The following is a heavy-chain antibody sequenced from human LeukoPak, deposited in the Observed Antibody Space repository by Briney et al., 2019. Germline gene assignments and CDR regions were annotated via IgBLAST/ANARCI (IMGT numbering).Heavy chain of an antibody. V-gene: IGHV3-7*01. CDR1: GFTFSSYW. CDR3: ARGGGSGRFGFAFDC. Sequence: GGSLRLSCAASGFTFSSYWMSWVRQAPGKGLEWVANIKQDGSEKYYVDSVKGRFTISRDNAKNSLYLQLNSLRADDTAVYYCARGGGSGRFGFAFDCWGQGTLVTVSS. J-gene: IGHJ4*02. D-gene: IGHD6-19*01. CDR2: IKQDGSEK.